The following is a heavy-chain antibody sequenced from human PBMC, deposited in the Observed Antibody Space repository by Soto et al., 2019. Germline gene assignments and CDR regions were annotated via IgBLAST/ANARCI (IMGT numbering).Heavy chain of an antibody. CDR2: IYYSGST. CDR1: GGSISSGGYY. Sequence: SETLSLTCTVSGGSISSGGYYWSWIRQHPGKGLEWIGYIYYSGSTYYNPSLKSRVTISVDTSKNQFSLKLSSVTAADTAVYYCARFAYSNYFFDYWGQGTLVTVSS. CDR3: ARFAYSNYFFDY. D-gene: IGHD4-4*01. V-gene: IGHV4-31*03. J-gene: IGHJ4*02.